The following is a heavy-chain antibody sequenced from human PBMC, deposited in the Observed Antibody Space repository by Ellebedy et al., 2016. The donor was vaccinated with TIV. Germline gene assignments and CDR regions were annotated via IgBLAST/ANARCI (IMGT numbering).Heavy chain of an antibody. CDR1: GFTFSDYY. D-gene: IGHD1-26*01. J-gene: IGHJ3*02. CDR2: ITSSGTYT. CDR3: AKDRLTGSGNSDAFDI. V-gene: IGHV3-11*06. Sequence: GGSLRLSXAASGFTFSDYYMTWVRQAPGKGLEWISYITSSGTYTNYADSVKGRFTISRDNSKNTLYLQMHSLRTEDTAVYYCAKDRLTGSGNSDAFDIWGQGTMVTVSS.